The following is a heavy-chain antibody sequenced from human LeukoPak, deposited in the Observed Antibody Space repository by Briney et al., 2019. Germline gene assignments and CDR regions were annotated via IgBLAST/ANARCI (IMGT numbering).Heavy chain of an antibody. Sequence: GGSLRLSCAASGFTVSSNYMSWVRQAPGKGLEWVSVIYSGGSTYYADSVKGRFTISRDNSKNTLYLQMNSLRAEDTAVYYRARGGVNDFWSGYYTGIGDYYYMDVWGKGTTVTVSS. CDR3: ARGGVNDFWSGYYTGIGDYYYMDV. J-gene: IGHJ6*03. D-gene: IGHD3-3*01. CDR2: IYSGGST. V-gene: IGHV3-53*01. CDR1: GFTVSSNY.